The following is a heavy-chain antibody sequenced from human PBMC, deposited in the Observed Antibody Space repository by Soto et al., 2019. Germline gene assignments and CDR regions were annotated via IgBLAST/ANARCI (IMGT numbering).Heavy chain of an antibody. V-gene: IGHV3-33*01. CDR2: IWYDGSNK. Sequence: GGSLRLSCAASGFTFSSYGMHWVRQAPGKGLEWVAVIWYDGSNKYYADSVKGRFTISRDNSKNTLYLQMNSLRAEDTAVYYCARDLLGYCSGGSCYSDYYYYGMDVWGQGTTVTVSS. J-gene: IGHJ6*02. CDR3: ARDLLGYCSGGSCYSDYYYYGMDV. D-gene: IGHD2-15*01. CDR1: GFTFSSYG.